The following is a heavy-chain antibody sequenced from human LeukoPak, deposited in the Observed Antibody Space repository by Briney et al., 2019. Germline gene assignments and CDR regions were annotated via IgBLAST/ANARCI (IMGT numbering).Heavy chain of an antibody. Sequence: GGSLRLSCAASGFTFSSYEMNWVRQAPGKGLEWVSYISSSGSTIYCADSVKGRFTIPRDNAKNSLYLQMNSLRAEDTAVYYCAELGITMIGGVWGKGTTVTISS. CDR1: GFTFSSYE. J-gene: IGHJ6*04. D-gene: IGHD3-10*02. V-gene: IGHV3-48*03. CDR2: ISSSGSTI. CDR3: AELGITMIGGV.